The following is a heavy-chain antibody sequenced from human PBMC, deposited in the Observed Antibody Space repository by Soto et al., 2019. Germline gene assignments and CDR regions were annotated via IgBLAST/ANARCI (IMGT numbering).Heavy chain of an antibody. CDR1: GGSVSSTDYY. D-gene: IGHD3-10*02. V-gene: IGHV4-30-4*01. CDR2: VYYSGST. CDR3: ARSDYYYARHWLDP. Sequence: QVQLQESGPGLVKPSQTLSLTCTVSGGSVSSTDYYWNWIRQPPGKGLEWIGYVYYSGSTYYNPSLESRLSISIDTHKNHFYLKLSSVTAADTAVYFCARSDYYYARHWLDPWGQGTLVNLSS. J-gene: IGHJ5*02.